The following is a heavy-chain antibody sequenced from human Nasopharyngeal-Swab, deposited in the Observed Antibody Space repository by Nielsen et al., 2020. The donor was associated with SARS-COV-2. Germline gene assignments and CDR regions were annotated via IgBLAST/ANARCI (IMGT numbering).Heavy chain of an antibody. Sequence: SLKISCAASGFTFDDYAMHWVRQAPGKGLEWVSGISWNSGSIGYADSVKGRFTISRDNAKNSLYLQMNSLRAEDTALYYCAREGTQWELLDAFDIWGQGTMVTVSS. J-gene: IGHJ3*02. V-gene: IGHV3-9*01. CDR2: ISWNSGSI. CDR3: AREGTQWELLDAFDI. D-gene: IGHD1-26*01. CDR1: GFTFDDYA.